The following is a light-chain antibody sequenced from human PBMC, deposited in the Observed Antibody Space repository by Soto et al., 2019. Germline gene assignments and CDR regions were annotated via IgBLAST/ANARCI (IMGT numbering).Light chain of an antibody. CDR1: RAFSTE. CDR2: SAS. Sequence: EIVMTQSPATLSVSPGERATLSCRASRAFSTELAWYQQKPGQPPRLLIYSASTRATGVPARFTGSGSGSEFTLTISGLQSEDFAVYYCQQGHNWPLTFGQGTRLEI. J-gene: IGKJ2*01. CDR3: QQGHNWPLT. V-gene: IGKV3-15*01.